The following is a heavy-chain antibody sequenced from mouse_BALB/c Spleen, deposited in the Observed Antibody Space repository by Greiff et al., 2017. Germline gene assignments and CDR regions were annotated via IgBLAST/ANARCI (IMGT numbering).Heavy chain of an antibody. CDR3: ARSFYYGNSSYYFDY. CDR2: IDPENGNT. CDR1: GFTFTDYY. D-gene: IGHD1-1*01. Sequence: EVKLMESGAELVRPGALVKLSCKASGFTFTDYYMHWVKQRPEQGLEWIGWIDPENGNTIYDPKFQGKASITADTSSNTAYLQLSSLTSEDTAVYYCARSFYYGNSSYYFDYWGQGTTLTVSS. J-gene: IGHJ2*01. V-gene: IGHV14-1*02.